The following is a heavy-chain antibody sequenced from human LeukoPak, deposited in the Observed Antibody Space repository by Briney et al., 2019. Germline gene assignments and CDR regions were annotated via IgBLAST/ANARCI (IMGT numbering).Heavy chain of an antibody. J-gene: IGHJ4*02. D-gene: IGHD3-22*01. Sequence: ANIKQDGSEKYYVDSVKGRFTISRDNAKNSLYLQMNSLRAEDTAVYYCARGVAMIVHWGQGTLVTVSS. V-gene: IGHV3-7*01. CDR2: IKQDGSEK. CDR3: ARGVAMIVH.